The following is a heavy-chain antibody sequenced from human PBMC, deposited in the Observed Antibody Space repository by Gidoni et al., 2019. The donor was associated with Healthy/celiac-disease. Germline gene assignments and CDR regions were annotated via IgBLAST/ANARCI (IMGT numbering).Heavy chain of an antibody. V-gene: IGHV1-2*02. Sequence: QVQLVQSGAEVKKPGASVKVSCKASGYSFTGYYMHWVRQAPGQGLEWMGWINPNSGGTNYAQKFQGRVTMTRDTSISTAYMELSRLRSDDTAVYDCARDCRGGSCPQWGRVWFDPWGQGTLVTVSS. J-gene: IGHJ5*02. CDR2: INPNSGGT. D-gene: IGHD2-15*01. CDR3: ARDCRGGSCPQWGRVWFDP. CDR1: GYSFTGYY.